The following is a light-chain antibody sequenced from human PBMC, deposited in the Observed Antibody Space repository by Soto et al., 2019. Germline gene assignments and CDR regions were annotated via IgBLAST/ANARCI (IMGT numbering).Light chain of an antibody. V-gene: IGKV1-39*01. J-gene: IGKJ2*01. CDR3: QQSYSTPYA. CDR2: AAS. Sequence: DIQMTQSPSSLSASVGYRVTITCRASQSVISYLNWYQQKPGKAPNLLIYAASSLQSGVPSRFSGSGSGTDFTLTISSLQPEDFAIYYCQQSYSTPYAFGQGTNLEIK. CDR1: QSVISY.